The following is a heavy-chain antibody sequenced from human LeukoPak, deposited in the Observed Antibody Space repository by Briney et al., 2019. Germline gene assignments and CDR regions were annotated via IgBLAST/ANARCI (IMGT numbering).Heavy chain of an antibody. J-gene: IGHJ5*02. CDR3: ARQEELTWFDP. V-gene: IGHV4-39*01. Sequence: SETLSLTCTVSGGSISSSSYYWGWIRQPPGKGLEWIGSIYYSGSTYYNPSLKSRVTISVDTSKNQFSLKPSSVAAADTAVYYCARQEELTWFDPWGQGTLVTVSS. D-gene: IGHD1-26*01. CDR2: IYYSGST. CDR1: GGSISSSSYY.